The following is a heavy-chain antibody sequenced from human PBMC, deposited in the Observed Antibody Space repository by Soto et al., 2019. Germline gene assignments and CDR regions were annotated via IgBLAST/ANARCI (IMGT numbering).Heavy chain of an antibody. V-gene: IGHV3-33*01. J-gene: IGHJ4*02. CDR1: GFTFSSYG. Sequence: QVQLVESGGGVVQPGRSLRLSCAASGFTFSSYGMHWVRQAPGKGLEWVAVIWYDGSNKYYADTVKGRFTISRDNSKNTLYLQMNSLRAEDTAVYYCARDRRWGSSRPDRFDYGGQGTLVTVSS. D-gene: IGHD6-13*01. CDR2: IWYDGSNK. CDR3: ARDRRWGSSRPDRFDY.